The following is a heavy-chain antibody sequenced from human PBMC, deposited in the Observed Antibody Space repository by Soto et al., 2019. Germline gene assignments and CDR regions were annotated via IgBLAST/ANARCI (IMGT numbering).Heavy chain of an antibody. J-gene: IGHJ4*02. CDR1: GFTFSSYA. Sequence: EVQLLESGGGLEQPGGSVRLSCAASGFTFSSYAMTWVRQAPGKGLECVSVITSSGDATAYADSVKGRFTMSRDNSKNTLFLQMNSLRVEDTAVYYCAKGTLRWCNGVTCYPFDSWGQGTLVTVSS. D-gene: IGHD2-15*01. CDR3: AKGTLRWCNGVTCYPFDS. V-gene: IGHV3-23*01. CDR2: ITSSGDAT.